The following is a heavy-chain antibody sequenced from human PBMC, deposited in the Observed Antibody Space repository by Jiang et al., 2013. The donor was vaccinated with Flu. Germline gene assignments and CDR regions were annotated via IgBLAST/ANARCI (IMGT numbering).Heavy chain of an antibody. J-gene: IGHJ5*02. Sequence: QLLESGGGLIQPGGSLRLSCAASGFTFSSYLMSWVRHAPGKGLEWVANIKQDGSEKYYMDSVKGRFTISRDNGKNSLFLQMNSLRAEDTAVYYCARGLDFGGYEGSGNLFDPWGQGTLVTVSS. V-gene: IGHV3-7*01. D-gene: IGHD5-12*01. CDR3: ARGLDFGGYEGSGNLFDP. CDR2: IKQDGSEK. CDR1: GFTFSSYL.